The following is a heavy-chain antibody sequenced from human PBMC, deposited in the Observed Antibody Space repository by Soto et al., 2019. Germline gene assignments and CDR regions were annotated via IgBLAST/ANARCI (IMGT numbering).Heavy chain of an antibody. Sequence: EASVKVSCKASGYTFTSYAMHWVRQAPGQRLEWMGWINAGNGNTKYSQKFQGRVTITRDTSASTAYMELSSLRSEDTAVYYCARVPEVGGYQLLNNWFDPWGQGTLVTVSS. V-gene: IGHV1-3*01. J-gene: IGHJ5*02. CDR1: GYTFTSYA. CDR3: ARVPEVGGYQLLNNWFDP. D-gene: IGHD2-2*01. CDR2: INAGNGNT.